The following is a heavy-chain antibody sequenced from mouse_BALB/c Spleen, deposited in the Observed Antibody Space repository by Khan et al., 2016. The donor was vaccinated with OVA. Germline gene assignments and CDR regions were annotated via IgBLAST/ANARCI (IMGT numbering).Heavy chain of an antibody. J-gene: IGHJ3*01. CDR2: IWGDGST. V-gene: IGHV2-6-7*01. D-gene: IGHD1-2*01. CDR1: GFSLTDYG. Sequence: VELVESGPGLVAPSQNLSITCTVSGFSLTDYGVNWVRQPPGKGLEWLGMIWGDGSTDYNSALKSRLSISKDSSKSQVFLKMNSLQTNDTARYYCARELRLGGFAYWGQGTLVTVSA. CDR3: ARELRLGGFAY.